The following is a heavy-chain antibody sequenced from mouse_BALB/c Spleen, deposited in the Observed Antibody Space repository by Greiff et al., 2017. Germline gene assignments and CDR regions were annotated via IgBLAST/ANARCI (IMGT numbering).Heavy chain of an antibody. CDR3: AREGQFITTVVATDYYAMDY. CDR1: GYSITSDYA. D-gene: IGHD1-1*01. CDR2: ISYSGST. Sequence: EVKLVESGPGLVKPSQSLSLTCTVTGYSITSDYAWNWIRQFPGNKLEWMGYISYSGSTSYNPSLKSRISITRDTSKNQFFLQLNSVTTEDTATYYCAREGQFITTVVATDYYAMDYWGQGTSVTVSS. J-gene: IGHJ4*01. V-gene: IGHV3-2*02.